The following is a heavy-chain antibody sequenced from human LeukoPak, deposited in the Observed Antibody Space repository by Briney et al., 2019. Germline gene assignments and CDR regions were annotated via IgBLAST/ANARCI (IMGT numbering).Heavy chain of an antibody. CDR2: VSGSGSRT. CDR3: ARDARGEWLTFDY. V-gene: IGHV3-23*01. J-gene: IGHJ4*02. D-gene: IGHD6-19*01. CDR1: GFTFSSYV. Sequence: GGSLRLSCAASGFTFSSYVMSWARQAPGKGLEWVSAVSGSGSRTYYADSVKGRFTISRDNAKNSLYLQMNSLRAEDTAVYYCARDARGEWLTFDYWGQGTLVTVSS.